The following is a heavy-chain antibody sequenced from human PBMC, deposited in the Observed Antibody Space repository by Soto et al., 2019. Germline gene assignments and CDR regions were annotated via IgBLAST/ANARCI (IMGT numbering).Heavy chain of an antibody. J-gene: IGHJ4*02. CDR2: INPNSGGR. V-gene: IGHV1-2*02. Sequence: ASVKVSCKTSGYTFTDYYMHWVRHAPGQGLEWMGWINPNSGGRISAQKFQGRVTMTRDTSISTAYLELSRLRSDDTAVYYCARGGTTSLDYWGQGTQVTVSS. CDR3: ARGGTTSLDY. D-gene: IGHD1-1*01. CDR1: GYTFTDYY.